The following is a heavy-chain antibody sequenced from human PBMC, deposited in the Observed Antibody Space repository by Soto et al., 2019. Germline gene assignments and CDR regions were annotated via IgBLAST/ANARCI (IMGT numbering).Heavy chain of an antibody. CDR3: ARGRLVRVPAARGLNYYYYYMDV. D-gene: IGHD2-2*01. V-gene: IGHV1-8*01. J-gene: IGHJ6*03. CDR1: GYTFTSYD. Sequence: ASVKVSCKASGYTFTSYDINWVRQATGQGLEWMGWMNPNSGNTGYAQKFQGRVTMTRNTSISTAYMELSSLRSEDTAVYYCARGRLVRVPAARGLNYYYYYMDVWGKGTTVTVSS. CDR2: MNPNSGNT.